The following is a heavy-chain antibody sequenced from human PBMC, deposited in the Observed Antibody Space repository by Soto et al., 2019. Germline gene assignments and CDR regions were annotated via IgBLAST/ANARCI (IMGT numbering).Heavy chain of an antibody. J-gene: IGHJ4*02. CDR2: IIPIFGTA. CDR3: ARGGLSGGSFYPFDY. CDR1: GGTFSSYA. V-gene: IGHV1-69*13. Sequence: ASVKVSCKASGGTFSSYAISWVRQAPGQGLEWMGGIIPIFGTANYAQKFQGRVTITADESTSTAYMELSSLRSEDTAVYYCARGGLSGGSFYPFDYWGQGTLVTVSS. D-gene: IGHD2-15*01.